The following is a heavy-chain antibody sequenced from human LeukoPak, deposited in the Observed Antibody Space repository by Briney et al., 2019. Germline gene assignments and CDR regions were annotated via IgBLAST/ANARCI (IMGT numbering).Heavy chain of an antibody. D-gene: IGHD4-17*01. J-gene: IGHJ3*02. V-gene: IGHV3-23*01. CDR1: GLTFSRYA. CDR3: AKDPNGDYVGAFDM. CDR2: IHAGGDFT. Sequence: GGSLRLSCCASGLTFSRYAITWVRQAPGEGLEWVSSIHAGGDFTYYADSVRGRFTVSRDNSKSSLYLQMNDLRAEDTALYYCAKDPNGDYVGAFDMWGQGTMVTVSS.